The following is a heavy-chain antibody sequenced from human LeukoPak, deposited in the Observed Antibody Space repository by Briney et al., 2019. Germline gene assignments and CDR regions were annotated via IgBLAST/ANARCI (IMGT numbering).Heavy chain of an antibody. J-gene: IGHJ4*02. V-gene: IGHV3-11*01. CDR3: ARRRDSGSLQHFDY. CDR2: INSSGRTV. Sequence: GGSLRLSCAASGFTFSDYYISWIRQAPGKGLEWISYINSSGRTVDQADSVKGRFTISRDNAKNSLYLQMNSLRAEDTAVYYCARRRDSGSLQHFDYWGQGTLVTVSS. D-gene: IGHD1-26*01. CDR1: GFTFSDYY.